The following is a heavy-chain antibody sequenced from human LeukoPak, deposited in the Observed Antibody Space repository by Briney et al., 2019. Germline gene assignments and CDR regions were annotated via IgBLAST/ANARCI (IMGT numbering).Heavy chain of an antibody. CDR1: GYSFTSYW. CDR3: ARLMYYYDSSGPLDY. CDR2: IYPGDSDT. D-gene: IGHD3-22*01. J-gene: IGHJ4*02. V-gene: IGHV5-51*01. Sequence: GESLKISCRGSGYSFTSYWIGWVRQMPGKGLEWMGIIYPGDSDTRYSPSFQGQVTISADRSISTAYLQWSSLKASDTAMYYCARLMYYYDSSGPLDYWGQGTLVTVSS.